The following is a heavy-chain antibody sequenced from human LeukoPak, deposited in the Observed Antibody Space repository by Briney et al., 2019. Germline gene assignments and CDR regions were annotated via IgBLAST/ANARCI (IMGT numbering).Heavy chain of an antibody. D-gene: IGHD3-22*01. CDR1: GFTFDNCA. J-gene: IGHJ4*02. CDR3: AKGRSGYYRDDYFDY. CDR2: ISWNSDTI. Sequence: PGRSLRLPCVASGFTFDNCAMHWVRQVPGKGLEWVSGISWNSDTIGYADSVKGRFTISRDNGKNSLDLQMNSLRAEDTALYYCAKGRSGYYRDDYFDYWGLGTRVTVSS. V-gene: IGHV3-9*01.